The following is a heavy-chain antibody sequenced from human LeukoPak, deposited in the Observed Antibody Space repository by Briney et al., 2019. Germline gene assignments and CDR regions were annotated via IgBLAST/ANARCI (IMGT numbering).Heavy chain of an antibody. J-gene: IGHJ6*02. CDR1: GFTFSSYA. V-gene: IGHV4-30-4*08. D-gene: IGHD4-17*01. CDR3: ARGTVTNYGMDV. CDR2: IYYSGST. Sequence: LRLSCAASGFTFSSYAMSWVRQPPGMGLEWIGYIYYSGSTYYNPSLKSRVTISVDTSKNQFSLKLSSVTAADTAVNYCARGTVTNYGMDVWGQGTTVTVSS.